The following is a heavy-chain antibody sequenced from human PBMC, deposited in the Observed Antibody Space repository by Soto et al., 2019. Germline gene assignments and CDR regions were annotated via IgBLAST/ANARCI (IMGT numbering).Heavy chain of an antibody. J-gene: IGHJ4*02. CDR2: VYYRGRS. V-gene: IGHV4-39*01. CDR1: GGSVSNSNYY. Sequence: SETLSLTCTVSGGSVSNSNYYWGWIRQSPGKGLEWIGSVYYRGRSYSKSSVKSRVTISVDTSKNQFSLNLNSVTASDTAVYYCVSQRTSVPTQAYFDYWGPGALVTVSS. D-gene: IGHD2-2*01. CDR3: VSQRTSVPTQAYFDY.